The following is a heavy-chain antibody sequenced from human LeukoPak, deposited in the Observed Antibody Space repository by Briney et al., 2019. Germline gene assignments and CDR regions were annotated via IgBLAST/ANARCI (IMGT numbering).Heavy chain of an antibody. CDR3: ATSSRIAVADFDY. J-gene: IGHJ4*02. CDR1: GYTLTELS. Sequence: ASVTVSCKVSGYTLTELSMHWVRQAPGKGREWMGGFDPEDGETIYAQKFQGRVTITEDTSTDTAYMELSSLRSEDTAVYYRATSSRIAVADFDYWGQGTLVTVSS. V-gene: IGHV1-24*01. CDR2: FDPEDGET. D-gene: IGHD6-19*01.